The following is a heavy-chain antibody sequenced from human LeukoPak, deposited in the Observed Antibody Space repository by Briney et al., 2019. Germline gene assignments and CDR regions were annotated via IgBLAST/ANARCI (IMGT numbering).Heavy chain of an antibody. CDR3: AKGGTYYDFWSGYYLLDY. CDR1: GFTFSSYG. V-gene: IGHV3-30*18. CDR2: ISYDGSNK. D-gene: IGHD3-3*01. Sequence: PGGSLRLSCAASGFTFSSYGMHWVRQAPGKGLEWVAVISYDGSNKYYADSVKGRFTISRDNSKNTLCLQMNSLRAEDTAVYYCAKGGTYYDFWSGYYLLDYWGQGTLVTVSS. J-gene: IGHJ4*02.